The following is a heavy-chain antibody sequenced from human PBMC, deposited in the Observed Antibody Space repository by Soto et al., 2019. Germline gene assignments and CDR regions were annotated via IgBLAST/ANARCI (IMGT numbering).Heavy chain of an antibody. J-gene: IGHJ4*02. CDR1: AGSISSSSYY. D-gene: IGHD4-17*01. V-gene: IGHV4-39*01. CDR3: ARLSMDGDPYYFDY. CDR2: IYYSGST. Sequence: QLQLQESGPGLVKPSETLSLTCTVSAGSISSSSYYWGWIRQPPGKGLEWIGSIYYSGSTYYNPSLKSRVTISVDTSKNQFSLKLSSVTAADTAVYYCARLSMDGDPYYFDYWGQGTLVTVSS.